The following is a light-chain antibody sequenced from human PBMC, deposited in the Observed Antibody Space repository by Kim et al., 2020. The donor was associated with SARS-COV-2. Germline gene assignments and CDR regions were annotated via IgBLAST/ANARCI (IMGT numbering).Light chain of an antibody. CDR1: SSDVGIYNR. CDR2: EVS. Sequence: GQSVTISCTGTSSDVGIYNRVSWYQQPPGTAPKLMIYEVSNRPSGVPDRFSGSKSGNTASLTISDLQTDDEADYFCCSQTSINTYVFGTGTRSPS. V-gene: IGLV2-18*02. J-gene: IGLJ1*01. CDR3: CSQTSINTYV.